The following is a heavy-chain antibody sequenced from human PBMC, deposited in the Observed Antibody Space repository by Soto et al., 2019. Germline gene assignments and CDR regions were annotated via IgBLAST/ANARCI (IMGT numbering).Heavy chain of an antibody. V-gene: IGHV4-30-4*01. CDR2: IYYSGST. CDR1: GGSISSGDYY. Sequence: SETLALTCTVSGGSISSGDYYWSWIRQPPGKGLEWTGYIYYSGSTYYNPSLKSRVTISVDTSKNQFSLKLSSVTAADTAVYYCARDKLDYYDNTGRYFDYWGQGTLVTGSS. D-gene: IGHD3-22*01. CDR3: ARDKLDYYDNTGRYFDY. J-gene: IGHJ4*02.